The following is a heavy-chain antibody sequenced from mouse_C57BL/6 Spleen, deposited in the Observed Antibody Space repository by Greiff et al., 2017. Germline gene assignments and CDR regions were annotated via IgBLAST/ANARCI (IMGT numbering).Heavy chain of an antibody. CDR3: ARWDYGSTYWYFDV. J-gene: IGHJ1*03. Sequence: QVQLQQPGAELVKPGASVKLSCKASGYTFTSYWMHWVKQRPGQGLEWIGMIHPNSGSTNYNEKFKSKATLTVDKSSSTAYMQLSSLTSEDSAVYYCARWDYGSTYWYFDVWGTGTTVTGSS. D-gene: IGHD1-1*01. V-gene: IGHV1-64*01. CDR2: IHPNSGST. CDR1: GYTFTSYW.